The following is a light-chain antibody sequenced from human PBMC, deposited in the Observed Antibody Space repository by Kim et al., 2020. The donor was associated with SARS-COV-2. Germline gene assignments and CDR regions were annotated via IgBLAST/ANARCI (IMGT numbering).Light chain of an antibody. V-gene: IGKV1-27*01. Sequence: DIQMTQSPSSLSASVGDRVTITCRASQVISNYLAWYQRKPGKVPKLLIYAASTLQSGVPSRFSGSGSGTDFTLTISSLQPEDVATYYCQKYDSGPWTFGQGTKVDIK. J-gene: IGKJ1*01. CDR2: AAS. CDR1: QVISNY. CDR3: QKYDSGPWT.